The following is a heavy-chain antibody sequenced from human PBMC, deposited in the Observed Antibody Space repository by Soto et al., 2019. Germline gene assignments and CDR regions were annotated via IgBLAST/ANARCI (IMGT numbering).Heavy chain of an antibody. CDR3: ARFYNKNYFDY. CDR2: IHWNGDNT. Sequence: GGSLRLSCAASGFTFNDYDMSWVRQAPGKGLEWVSGIHWNGDNTNYAESVKGRFTISRDNARNSLYLQMNSLRAEDTALYYCARFYNKNYFDYWGQGTQVTVSS. D-gene: IGHD1-1*01. CDR1: GFTFNDYD. J-gene: IGHJ4*02. V-gene: IGHV3-20*04.